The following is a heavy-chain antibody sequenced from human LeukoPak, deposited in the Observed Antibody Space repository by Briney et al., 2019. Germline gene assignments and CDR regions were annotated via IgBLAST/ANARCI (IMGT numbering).Heavy chain of an antibody. CDR1: GGSIRSGSYY. CDR2: MYTSGST. CDR3: ARTASGYYLFDY. D-gene: IGHD3-22*01. V-gene: IGHV4-61*02. J-gene: IGHJ4*02. Sequence: TSETLSLTCTVSGGSIRSGSYYWNWIRHPAGKGLEWIGRMYTSGSTNYNPSLKSRVTISVDTSKKQFSLKLSSVTAADTAVYYCARTASGYYLFDYWGQGTLVTVSS.